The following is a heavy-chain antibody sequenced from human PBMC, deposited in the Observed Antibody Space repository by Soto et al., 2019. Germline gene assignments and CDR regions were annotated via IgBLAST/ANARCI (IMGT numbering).Heavy chain of an antibody. CDR1: DDSSSNYK. CDR2: IDSNGGT. CDR3: VRQGFGRLHGLVDV. Sequence: QVQLQESGPGLVKPSETLSLTCTVSDDSSSNYKWSWIRQPPGRRLEWIGYIDSNGGTRYNPSIQSRVTISIDTSTKQFFLKLSSVTAADTAVYYCVRQGFGRLHGLVDVWGQGTRVTVSS. D-gene: IGHD3-10*01. V-gene: IGHV4-59*08. J-gene: IGHJ6*02.